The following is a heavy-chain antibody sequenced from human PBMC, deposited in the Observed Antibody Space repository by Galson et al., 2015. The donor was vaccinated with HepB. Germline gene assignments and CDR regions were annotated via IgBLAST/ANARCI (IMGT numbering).Heavy chain of an antibody. CDR3: AKRPPFDY. V-gene: IGHV3-30-3*02. J-gene: IGHJ4*02. CDR2: ISYDGSNK. CDR1: GFTFSSYA. Sequence: SLRLSCAASGFTFSSYAMHWVRQAPGKGLEWVAVISYDGSNKYYADSVKGRFTISRDNSRSTLYLQMNGLRAEDTAVYYCAKRPPFDYWGQGTLVTVSS.